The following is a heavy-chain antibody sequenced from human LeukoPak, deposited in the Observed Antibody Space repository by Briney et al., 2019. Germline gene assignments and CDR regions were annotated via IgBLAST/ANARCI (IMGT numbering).Heavy chain of an antibody. Sequence: PSETLSLTCTVSGGSISSYYWSWIRQPAGKGLEWIGRIYTSGSTNYNPSLKSRVSISLDTSKTQFSLKLTSVTAADTAVYYCARGTLEMATIFDYWGQGTLVTVSS. CDR3: ARGTLEMATIFDY. J-gene: IGHJ4*02. V-gene: IGHV4-4*07. CDR2: IYTSGST. D-gene: IGHD5-24*01. CDR1: GGSISSYY.